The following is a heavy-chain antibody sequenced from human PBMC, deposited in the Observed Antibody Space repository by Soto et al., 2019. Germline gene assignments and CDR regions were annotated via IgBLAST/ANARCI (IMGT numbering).Heavy chain of an antibody. CDR2: MNPNSGNT. CDR3: AGGNFRY. V-gene: IGHV1-8*02. J-gene: IGHJ4*02. Sequence: QVQLVQSGAEVRKPGASVKVSCKASGYHFNTLDIYCGRQATGHGLEWMGWMNPNSGNTGYAQELRGRVTMTRNTSNTTAYMELTSLKSDDTGVYYCAGGNFRYWRQGTLVTVSS. CDR1: GYHFNTLD.